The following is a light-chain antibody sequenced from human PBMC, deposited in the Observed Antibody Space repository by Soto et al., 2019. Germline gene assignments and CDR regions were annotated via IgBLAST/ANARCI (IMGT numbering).Light chain of an antibody. CDR1: SSNIGTTT. CDR2: NIN. J-gene: IGLJ2*01. Sequence: QSVLTQPPSASGAPGQRVTISCSGSSSNIGTTTVNWYQHVPGTAPKLLIYNINQRPSGVPDRFSGSRSGTSASLAISGHQSEYEADYYCSLWDDRLNGVVFGRGTKVTVL. V-gene: IGLV1-44*01. CDR3: SLWDDRLNGVV.